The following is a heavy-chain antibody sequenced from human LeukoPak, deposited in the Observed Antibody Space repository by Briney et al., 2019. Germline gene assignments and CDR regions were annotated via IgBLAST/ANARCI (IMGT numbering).Heavy chain of an antibody. J-gene: IGHJ4*02. D-gene: IGHD3-9*01. CDR2: IYYGGST. V-gene: IGHV4-39*01. CDR1: GGSISSSSYY. CDR3: ARLYLFHFDY. Sequence: SETLSLTCTVSGGSISSSSYYWGWIRQPPGKGLEWIGSIYYGGSTYYNPSLKSRVTISVDTSKNQFSLKLSSVTAADTAVYYCARLYLFHFDYWGQGTLVTVSS.